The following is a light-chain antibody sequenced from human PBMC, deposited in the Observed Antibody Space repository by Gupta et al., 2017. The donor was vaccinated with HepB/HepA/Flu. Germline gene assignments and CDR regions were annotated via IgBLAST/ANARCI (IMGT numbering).Light chain of an antibody. Sequence: SVLTQPPSASAAPGQKFTILCPGSCSNIGNNYVPCYHQLPGTAPKLLIYDNNKRPSGIPDRFSGSKSGTSATLGITGLQTGDEADYYCGTWGSSLSGGFWVFGGGTKLTVL. V-gene: IGLV1-51*01. J-gene: IGLJ3*02. CDR2: DNN. CDR3: GTWGSSLSGGFWV. CDR1: CSNIGNNY.